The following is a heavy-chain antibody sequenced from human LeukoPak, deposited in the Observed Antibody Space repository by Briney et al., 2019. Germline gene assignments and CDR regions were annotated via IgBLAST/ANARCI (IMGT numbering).Heavy chain of an antibody. V-gene: IGHV3-7*01. Sequence: GGSLRLSCAASGFTFNNYWMTWVRQAPGKGLEWVANIKPDGSEKNYGDSVKGRFTTSRDNAKNSLYLQMNSLRAEDTAVYYCARVVVRWELLRGFDYWGQGTLVTVSS. CDR2: IKPDGSEK. D-gene: IGHD1-26*01. CDR1: GFTFNNYW. CDR3: ARVVVRWELLRGFDY. J-gene: IGHJ4*02.